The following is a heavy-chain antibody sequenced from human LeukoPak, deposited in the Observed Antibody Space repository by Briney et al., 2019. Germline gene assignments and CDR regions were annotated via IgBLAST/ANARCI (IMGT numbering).Heavy chain of an antibody. CDR3: ASPPPIYSGYTRAFDI. V-gene: IGHV5-51*01. Sequence: GESLKISCKGSGYSFTSYWIGWVRQIPGKGLEWMGIIYPGDSDTRYSPSVQGQVTISADKSISTAYLQWSSLKASDTAMYYCASPPPIYSGYTRAFDIWGQGTMVTVSS. CDR1: GYSFTSYW. J-gene: IGHJ3*02. CDR2: IYPGDSDT. D-gene: IGHD5-12*01.